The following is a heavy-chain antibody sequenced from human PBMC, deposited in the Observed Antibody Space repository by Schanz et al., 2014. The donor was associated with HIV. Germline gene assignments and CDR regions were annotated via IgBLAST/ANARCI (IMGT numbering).Heavy chain of an antibody. CDR3: AKDRTDSGWYKEGPRELGE. V-gene: IGHV3-30*18. Sequence: QVQLVESGGGLVQPGGSLRLSCAASGFTFITYGMHWVRQAPGKGLEWVAGISYDGSNKYYADSVKGRFTISRDSFNNTLYLHMSSLRAEDTAVYFCAKDRTDSGWYKEGPRELGEWGQGTLVTVSS. J-gene: IGHJ4*02. CDR1: GFTFITYG. CDR2: ISYDGSNK. D-gene: IGHD6-19*01.